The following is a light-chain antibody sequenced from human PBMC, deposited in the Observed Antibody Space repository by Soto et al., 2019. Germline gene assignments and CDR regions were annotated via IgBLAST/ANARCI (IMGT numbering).Light chain of an antibody. CDR1: QIVLYSSNNKNY. J-gene: IGKJ4*01. V-gene: IGKV4-1*01. CDR3: QQYYRTPIT. CDR2: WAS. Sequence: DIAITHSPYSLTVSLGERANINCRSSQIVLYSSNNKNYLAWYQHKPGQPPKLLIYWASTRDSGVPDRFSGSGSGTDFTLTISSLQAEDVAVYSCQQYYRTPITFGGGTKVDIK.